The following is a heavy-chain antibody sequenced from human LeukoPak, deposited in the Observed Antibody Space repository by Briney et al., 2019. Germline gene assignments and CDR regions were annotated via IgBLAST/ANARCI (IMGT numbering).Heavy chain of an antibody. CDR3: ARGTGGFI. Sequence: ASVKVSCKASGYTFSTYDITWVRQAPGQGLEWMGSISVYNGNPNYAQKLRGRLTMTTDTSTSTAFMELRSLRSDDTAVYYCARGTGGFIWGQGTLVTVSS. CDR2: ISVYNGNP. CDR1: GYTFSTYD. V-gene: IGHV1-18*01. D-gene: IGHD7-27*01. J-gene: IGHJ4*02.